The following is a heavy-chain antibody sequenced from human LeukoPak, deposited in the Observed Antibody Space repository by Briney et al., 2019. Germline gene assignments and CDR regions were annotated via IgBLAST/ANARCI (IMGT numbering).Heavy chain of an antibody. CDR3: ARSTYYYGSGSEEFGYYFDY. V-gene: IGHV4-59*01. Sequence: SETLSLTCTVSGGSISSYYWSWIRQPPGKGLEWIGYIYYSGSTNYNPSLKSRVTISVDTSKNQFSLKLSSVTAADTAVYYCARSTYYYGSGSEEFGYYFDYWGQGTLVTVSS. CDR1: GGSISSYY. D-gene: IGHD3-10*01. CDR2: IYYSGST. J-gene: IGHJ4*02.